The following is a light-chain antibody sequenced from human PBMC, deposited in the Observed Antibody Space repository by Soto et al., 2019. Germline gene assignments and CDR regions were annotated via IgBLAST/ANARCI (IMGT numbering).Light chain of an antibody. CDR2: CNS. J-gene: IGLJ1*01. CDR3: QSYDSSLTF. V-gene: IGLV1-40*01. CDR1: SSNIGAGYD. Sequence: QSVLTQPPSVSGAPGQRVTISCTGSSSNIGAGYDVHWYQQLPGTAPKLLIYCNSNRPSGVPDRFSGSKSGTSASLAITGLQAEDEADYYCQSYDSSLTFFGTGTKLTVL.